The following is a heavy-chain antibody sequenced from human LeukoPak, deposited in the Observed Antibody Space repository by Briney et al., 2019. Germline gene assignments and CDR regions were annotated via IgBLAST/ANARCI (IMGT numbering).Heavy chain of an antibody. D-gene: IGHD1-26*01. CDR3: ARVRGATISNDAFDI. V-gene: IGHV3-74*01. CDR1: GFTFSTYW. J-gene: IGHJ3*02. Sequence: GRSLSLSCAASGFTFSTYWMHWVRQAPGKGLVWVSRINSDGYSTSYADSVKGRFTISRDNAKNTLYLQMNSLRAEDTAVYYCARVRGATISNDAFDIWGQGTMVTVSS. CDR2: INSDGYST.